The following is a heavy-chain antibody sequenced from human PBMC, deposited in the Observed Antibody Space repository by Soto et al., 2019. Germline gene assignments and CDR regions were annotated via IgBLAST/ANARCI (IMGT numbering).Heavy chain of an antibody. CDR1: GFTLSSHA. CDR3: ARDDEGGSDCDLGY. Sequence: QVQLVESGGGVVQPGRSLRPSCAVSGFTLSSHAMHWVRQAPGKGLEWVALILSDGSNKYYADSVKGRFTTSRDNSKNTMYLQMNSLRVEDTAVYYCARDDEGGSDCDLGYWGQGALVTVSS. V-gene: IGHV3-30-3*01. CDR2: ILSDGSNK. D-gene: IGHD1-26*01. J-gene: IGHJ4*02.